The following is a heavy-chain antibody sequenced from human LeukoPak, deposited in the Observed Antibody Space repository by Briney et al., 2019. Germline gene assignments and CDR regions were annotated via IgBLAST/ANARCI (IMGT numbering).Heavy chain of an antibody. J-gene: IGHJ4*02. Sequence: GASVKVSCKTSGYTFTTYGISWGRQAPGQGLEYMGWISAFTGNTNYAQKFQGRVAMTMDTSTSTVEMELRSLKYDDTAVYFCARLSYDGEGYWGQGTLVTVSS. V-gene: IGHV1-18*01. CDR2: ISAFTGNT. CDR1: GYTFTTYG. D-gene: IGHD3-10*01. CDR3: ARLSYDGEGY.